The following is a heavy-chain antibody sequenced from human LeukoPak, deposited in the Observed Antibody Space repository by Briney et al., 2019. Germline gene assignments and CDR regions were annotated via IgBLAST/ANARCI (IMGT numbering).Heavy chain of an antibody. J-gene: IGHJ4*02. CDR2: IRYDGSNK. Sequence: GGSLRLSCAASGFTFSSYGMHWVRQAPGKGLEWVAFIRYDGSNKYYADSVKGRFTISRDNSKNTLYLQMNSLRAEDTAVYYCAKEGALLWFGGREKYFDYWGQGTLVTVSS. V-gene: IGHV3-30*02. CDR3: AKEGALLWFGGREKYFDY. D-gene: IGHD3-10*01. CDR1: GFTFSSYG.